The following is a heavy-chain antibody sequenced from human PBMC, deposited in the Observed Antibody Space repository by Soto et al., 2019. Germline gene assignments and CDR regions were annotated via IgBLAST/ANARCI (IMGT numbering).Heavy chain of an antibody. CDR3: AKSLLCRSAAPRDRNDV. V-gene: IGHV3-30*18. D-gene: IGHD6-13*01. CDR1: GFTFSSYG. CDR2: ISYDGSNK. Sequence: GGSLRLSCAASGFTFSSYGMHWVRQAPGKGLEWVAVISYDGSNKYYADSVKGRFTISRDNSKNTLYLQMNSLRAEDTAVYYCAKSLLCRSAAPRDRNDVSGQGTTVIVSS. J-gene: IGHJ6*02.